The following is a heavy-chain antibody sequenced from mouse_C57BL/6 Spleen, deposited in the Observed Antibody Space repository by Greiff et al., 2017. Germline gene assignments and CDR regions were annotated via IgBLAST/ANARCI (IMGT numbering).Heavy chain of an antibody. Sequence: QVQLQQSGAELVRPGASVKLSCKASGNTFTDYYINWVKQRPGQGLEWIARIYPGSGNTYYNEKFKGKATLTAEKSSSTAYMQLSSLTSEDSAVYFCARGDPYAMDYWGQGTSVTVSS. CDR2: IYPGSGNT. CDR3: ARGDPYAMDY. V-gene: IGHV1-76*01. J-gene: IGHJ4*01. D-gene: IGHD3-3*01. CDR1: GNTFTDYY.